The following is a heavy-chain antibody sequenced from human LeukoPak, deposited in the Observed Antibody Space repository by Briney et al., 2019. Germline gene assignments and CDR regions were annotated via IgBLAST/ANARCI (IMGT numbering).Heavy chain of an antibody. CDR2: IYYSGST. Sequence: SETLSLTCTVSGGSISSYYWSWIRQPPGKGLEWIGYIYYSGSTNYNPSLKSRVTISVDTSKNQFSLKLSSVTAADTAVYYCARHGIKGGYVKNWGQGTLGSVSS. CDR3: ARHGIKGGYVKN. D-gene: IGHD5-12*01. CDR1: GGSISSYY. V-gene: IGHV4-59*08. J-gene: IGHJ4*02.